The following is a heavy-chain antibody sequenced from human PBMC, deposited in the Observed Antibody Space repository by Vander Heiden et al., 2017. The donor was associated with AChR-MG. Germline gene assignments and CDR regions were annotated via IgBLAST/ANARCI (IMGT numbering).Heavy chain of an antibody. D-gene: IGHD3-22*01. Sequence: EVQLLESGGGLVQPGGSLRLPCAASGFTVSSYAMGWVRQAPGKGLGWVSAISGSGGSTYYADSVKGRFTISRDNSKNTLYLQMNSLRAEDTAVYYCAKADSSGYDWGQGTLVTVSS. J-gene: IGHJ4*02. V-gene: IGHV3-23*01. CDR2: ISGSGGST. CDR1: GFTVSSYA. CDR3: AKADSSGYD.